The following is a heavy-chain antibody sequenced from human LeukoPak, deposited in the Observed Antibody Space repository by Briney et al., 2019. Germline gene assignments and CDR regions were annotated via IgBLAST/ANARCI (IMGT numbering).Heavy chain of an antibody. J-gene: IGHJ5*02. Sequence: PSETLSLTCAVSGYSLSSGYYWGWIRQPPGKGLEWIGSIYHSGSTYYNPSLKSRVTISVDTSKNQSSLKLSSVTVADTAVYYCARRSQQQLVRSGFDPWGQGTLVTVSS. CDR1: GYSLSSGYY. V-gene: IGHV4-38-2*01. CDR2: IYHSGST. D-gene: IGHD6-13*01. CDR3: ARRSQQQLVRSGFDP.